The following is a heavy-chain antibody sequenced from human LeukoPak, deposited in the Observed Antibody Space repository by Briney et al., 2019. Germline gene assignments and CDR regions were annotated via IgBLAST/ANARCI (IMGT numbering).Heavy chain of an antibody. CDR2: IWHDGNNK. V-gene: IGHV3-33*06. Sequence: PGXXLRLSCAASGFIFSSYAMHWVRQAPGKGLEWVAVIWHDGNNKYYADSVKGRFTISRDNSKNTLYLQMNSLRAEDTAVYYCAKDYSIAVTGSDYWGQGTPVTVSS. CDR1: GFIFSSYA. J-gene: IGHJ4*02. CDR3: AKDYSIAVTGSDY. D-gene: IGHD6-19*01.